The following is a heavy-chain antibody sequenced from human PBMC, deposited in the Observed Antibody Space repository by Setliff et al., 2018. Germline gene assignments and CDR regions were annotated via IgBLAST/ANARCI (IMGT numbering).Heavy chain of an antibody. CDR3: RFWSSYYKNDY. D-gene: IGHD3-3*01. Sequence: TSETLSLTCTVYGGSFSDYYWGWIRQSPGKRPEWIAEINQSGNTNYNPSLNSRVSVSVDTPTNQFSLKVFSVTAADTAVYYCRFWSSYYKNDYWARGTLVTVSS. J-gene: IGHJ4*02. CDR1: GGSFSDYY. CDR2: INQSGNT. V-gene: IGHV4-34*01.